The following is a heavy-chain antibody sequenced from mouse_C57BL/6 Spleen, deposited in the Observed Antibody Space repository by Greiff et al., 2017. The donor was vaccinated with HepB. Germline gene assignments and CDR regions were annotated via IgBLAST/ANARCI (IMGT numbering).Heavy chain of an antibody. D-gene: IGHD2-5*01. J-gene: IGHJ1*03. CDR2: IDHNSGGT. V-gene: IGHV1-72*01. CDR3: ASSYYSNHWYFDV. CDR1: GYTFTSYW. Sequence: QVQLQQPGAELVKPGASVKLSCKASGYTFTSYWMHWVKQRPGRGLEWIGRIDHNSGGTKYTEKFKSQDTLTVDKTSSTAYMQLRSLTSEDSAVYYGASSYYSNHWYFDVWGTGTTVTVSS.